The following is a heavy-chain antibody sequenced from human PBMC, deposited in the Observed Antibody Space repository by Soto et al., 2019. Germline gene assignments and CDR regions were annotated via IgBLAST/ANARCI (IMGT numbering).Heavy chain of an antibody. V-gene: IGHV5-51*01. CDR1: GYSFTSYW. CDR2: IYPGDSDT. J-gene: IGHJ6*02. CDR3: ARLRLPSIAAAGTHYYYYGMDV. Sequence: PGESLKISCKGSGYSFTSYWSGWVRQMPGKGLEWMGIIYPGDSDTRYSPSFQGQVTISADKSISTAYLQWSSLKASDTAMYYCARLRLPSIAAAGTHYYYYGMDVWGQGATVTVSS. D-gene: IGHD6-13*01.